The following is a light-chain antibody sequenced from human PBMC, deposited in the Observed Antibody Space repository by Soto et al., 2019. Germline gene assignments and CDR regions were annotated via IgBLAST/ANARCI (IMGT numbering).Light chain of an antibody. CDR1: SSDVGGYNY. V-gene: IGLV2-14*01. CDR2: EVS. CDR3: SSYTSSSTRV. J-gene: IGLJ1*01. Sequence: QSALTQPASVSGSPGQSITISCTGTSSDVGGYNYVSWYQQHPGKAPKLMIYEVSNRPSGVSNRFSGSKSGNTASLTISVLQAEDEADYYCSSYTSSSTRVFGTATKLTVL.